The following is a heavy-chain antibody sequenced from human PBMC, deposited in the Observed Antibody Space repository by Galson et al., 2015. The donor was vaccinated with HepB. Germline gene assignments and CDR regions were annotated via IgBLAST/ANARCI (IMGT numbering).Heavy chain of an antibody. CDR2: ISYDGINK. V-gene: IGHV3-30-3*01. CDR1: GFTFSLYA. J-gene: IGHJ4*02. Sequence: SLRLSCAASGFTFSLYAMHWVRQAPGKGLEWVALISYDGINKYYADSVKGRFTISRDNSKNTLYLQMNSLRADDTAVYYCARALRWLQLDFEYWGQGTLVTVSS. CDR3: ARALRWLQLDFEY. D-gene: IGHD5-24*01.